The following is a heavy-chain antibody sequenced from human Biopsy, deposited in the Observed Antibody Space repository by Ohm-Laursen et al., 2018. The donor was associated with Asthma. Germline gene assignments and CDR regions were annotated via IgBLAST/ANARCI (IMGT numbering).Heavy chain of an antibody. D-gene: IGHD2-2*01. J-gene: IGHJ6*02. CDR2: FHYSGST. CDR1: SGSGGYMRSGSSY. CDR3: ARRAPPGIVVPPVGGGMDV. V-gene: IGHV4-61*01. Sequence: TLSLTCSLSSGSGGYMRSGSSYWSWIRQPPGKGLERIGYFHYSGSTNSNPSLKRRVTISGDTSKNQFSLKLSPVAAADTAGYYCARRAPPGIVVPPVGGGMDVWGQGTTVTVSS.